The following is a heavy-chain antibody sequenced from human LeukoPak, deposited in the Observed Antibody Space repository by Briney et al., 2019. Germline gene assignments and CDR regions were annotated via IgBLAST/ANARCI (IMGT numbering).Heavy chain of an antibody. V-gene: IGHV4-34*01. D-gene: IGHD6-19*01. J-gene: IGHJ4*02. CDR1: GGSFGGYY. CDR3: ARPGGWYRYYFDY. Sequence: PSETLSLTCAVYGGSFGGYYWSWIRQPPGKGLEWIGEINHSGSTNYNPSLKSRVTISVDTSKSQFSLKLSSVTAADTAVYYCARPGGWYRYYFDYWGQGTLVTVSS. CDR2: INHSGST.